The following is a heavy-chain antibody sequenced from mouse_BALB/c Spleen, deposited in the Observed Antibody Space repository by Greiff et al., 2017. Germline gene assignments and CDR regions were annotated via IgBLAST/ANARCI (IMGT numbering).Heavy chain of an antibody. V-gene: IGHV14-3*02. CDR3: ARVVLGDAMDY. J-gene: IGHJ4*01. CDR2: IDPANGTT. CDR1: GFTITDTY. D-gene: IGHD1-1*02. Sequence: VQLQQSGAELVKPGASVKLSCTASGFTITDTYMHWVKQRPEQGLEWIGRIDPANGTTKYDPKFQGKATITADTSSNTAYLQLSSLTSEDTAVYYCARVVLGDAMDYWGQGTSVTVAA.